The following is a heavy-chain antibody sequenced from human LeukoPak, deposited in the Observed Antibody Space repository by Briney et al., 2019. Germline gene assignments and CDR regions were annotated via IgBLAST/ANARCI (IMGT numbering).Heavy chain of an antibody. CDR2: IRYDGSNK. D-gene: IGHD6-19*01. CDR3: ARDDTSGGYYEFGY. J-gene: IGHJ4*02. V-gene: IGHV3-30*02. CDR1: GFTFSSYG. Sequence: GGSLRLSCAASGFTFSSYGMHWVRQAPGKGLEWVAFIRYDGSNKYYADSVKGRFTISRDISQNMVYLQVNSLRGDDTAVYYCARDDTSGGYYEFGYWGQGALLIVSS.